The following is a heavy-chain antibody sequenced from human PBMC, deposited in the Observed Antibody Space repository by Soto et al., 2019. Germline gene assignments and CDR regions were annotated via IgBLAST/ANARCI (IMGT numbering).Heavy chain of an antibody. V-gene: IGHV1-18*04. Sequence: ASVKVSCKASGYSFTGYGINWVRQAPGQGLQWLGRITTYNGDTNYAQNFQGRVTMTTDTSTSTTYMELRSLRSDDTAVYFCARGRGYSLIPVVDDAVDVWGQGTLLTVSS. CDR3: ARGRGYSLIPVVDDAVDV. D-gene: IGHD5-12*01. J-gene: IGHJ3*01. CDR2: ITTYNGDT. CDR1: GYSFTGYG.